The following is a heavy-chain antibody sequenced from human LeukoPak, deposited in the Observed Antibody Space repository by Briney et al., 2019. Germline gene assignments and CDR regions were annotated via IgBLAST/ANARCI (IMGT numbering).Heavy chain of an antibody. CDR2: INADGGGT. CDR3: ARQYCSGGSCYNYFDY. CDR1: GYTFTGYY. Sequence: GASVKVSCKTSGYTFTGYYIQWVRQAPGQGLEWMGWINADGGGTNYAQKFQGRVTMTRDTSISTAYMELSSLRSDDTAVYYCARQYCSGGSCYNYFDYWGQGTLVTVSS. D-gene: IGHD2-15*01. J-gene: IGHJ4*02. V-gene: IGHV1-2*02.